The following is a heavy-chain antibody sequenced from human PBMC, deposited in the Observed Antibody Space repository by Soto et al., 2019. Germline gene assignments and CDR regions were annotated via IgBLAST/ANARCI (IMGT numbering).Heavy chain of an antibody. CDR3: ARHPVLRFLEWSYGMDV. Sequence: GESLKISCKGSGYSFTSYWIGWVRQMPGKGLEWMGVIYPGDSDTRYSPSFQGQVTISADKSISTAYLQWSSLKASDTAMYYCARHPVLRFLEWSYGMDVWGQGTTVTVSS. CDR1: GYSFTSYW. CDR2: IYPGDSDT. J-gene: IGHJ6*02. D-gene: IGHD3-3*01. V-gene: IGHV5-51*01.